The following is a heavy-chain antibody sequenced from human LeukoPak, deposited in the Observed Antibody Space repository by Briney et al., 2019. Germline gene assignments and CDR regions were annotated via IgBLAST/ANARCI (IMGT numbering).Heavy chain of an antibody. Sequence: SETLSLTCTVSDGFISTYYWSWIRQPAGKGLEWIGRFYTSGSINYNPSLTSRVTMSVDTSKTQFSLKLSSVTAADTAVYYCARDRRGTDYYYYMDVWGKGTTVTVSS. V-gene: IGHV4-4*07. J-gene: IGHJ6*03. CDR3: ARDRRGTDYYYYMDV. D-gene: IGHD3-16*01. CDR1: DGFISTYY. CDR2: FYTSGSI.